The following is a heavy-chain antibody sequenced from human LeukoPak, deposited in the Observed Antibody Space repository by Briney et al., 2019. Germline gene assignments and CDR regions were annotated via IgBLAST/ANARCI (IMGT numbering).Heavy chain of an antibody. J-gene: IGHJ6*03. CDR2: IYTSGST. D-gene: IGHD2-2*01. Sequence: SETLSLTCTVSGGSISSSNWWSWVRQPAGKGLEWIGRIYTSGSTNYNPSLKSRVTISVDTSKNQFSLKLSSVTAADTAVYYCARAPMPNYYYYYMDVWGKGTTVTVSS. V-gene: IGHV4-61*02. CDR3: ARAPMPNYYYYYMDV. CDR1: GGSISSSNW.